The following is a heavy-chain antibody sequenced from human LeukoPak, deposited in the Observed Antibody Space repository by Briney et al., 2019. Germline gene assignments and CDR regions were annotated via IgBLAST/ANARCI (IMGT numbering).Heavy chain of an antibody. J-gene: IGHJ3*02. Sequence: SETLSLTCTVSGGSISSYYWSWIRQPAGKGLEWIGRIYTSGSTNYNPSLKSRVTISIDTSKNQFSLKLTSVTAADTAVYYCARRQWWVKGEAYDIWGQGTLVTVSS. CDR3: ARRQWWVKGEAYDI. CDR2: IYTSGST. V-gene: IGHV4-4*07. CDR1: GGSISSYY. D-gene: IGHD2-15*01.